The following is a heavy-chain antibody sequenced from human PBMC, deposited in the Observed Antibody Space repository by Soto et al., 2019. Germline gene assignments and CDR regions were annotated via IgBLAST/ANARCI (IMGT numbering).Heavy chain of an antibody. CDR2: IYYDGST. CDR3: ARDQLSSGLYVWFDP. V-gene: IGHV4-59*01. D-gene: IGHD6-25*01. J-gene: IGHJ5*02. CDR1: GGSISTYY. Sequence: HVQLQESGPGLVKPSETLSLTCTVSGGSISTYYWSWIRQPPGKGLEWIGYIYYDGSTSYNPSLRSLVTISVDTSMNQFSLILSSVTSADTAVYYCARDQLSSGLYVWFDPWGQGTLVTVSS.